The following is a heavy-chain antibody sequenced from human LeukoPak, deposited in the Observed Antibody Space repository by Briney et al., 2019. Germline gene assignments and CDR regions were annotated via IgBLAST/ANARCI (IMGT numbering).Heavy chain of an antibody. CDR2: INPNSGGT. CDR3: ARDWYYGSGRDLGY. J-gene: IGHJ4*02. D-gene: IGHD3-10*01. V-gene: IGHV1-2*02. CDR1: GYTFTGYY. Sequence: VASVKVSCKASGYTFTGYYMHWVRQAPGQGLEWMGWINPNSGGTNYAQKFQGRVTMTRGTSISTAYMELSRLRSDDTAVYYSARDWYYGSGRDLGYWGQGTLVTVSS.